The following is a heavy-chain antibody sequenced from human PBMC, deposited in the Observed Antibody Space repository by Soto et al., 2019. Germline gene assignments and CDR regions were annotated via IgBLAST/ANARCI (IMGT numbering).Heavy chain of an antibody. D-gene: IGHD5-12*01. CDR2: INPNSGGT. CDR1: GYTFTGYY. CDR3: ARGYRMVATSKSGNYYYGMDV. Sequence: VASVKVSCKASGYTFTGYYMHWVRQAPGQGLEWMGWINPNSGGTNYAQKFQGWVTMTRDTSISTAYMELSRLRSDDTAVYYCARGYRMVATSKSGNYYYGMDVWGQGTTVTVSS. J-gene: IGHJ6*02. V-gene: IGHV1-2*04.